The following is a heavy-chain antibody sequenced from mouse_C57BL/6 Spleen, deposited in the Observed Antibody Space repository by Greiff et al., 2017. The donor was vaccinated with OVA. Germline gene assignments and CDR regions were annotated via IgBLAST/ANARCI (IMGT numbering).Heavy chain of an antibody. CDR2: INPNNGGT. CDR1: GYTFTDYN. Sequence: EVQLQQSGPELVKPGASVKIPCKASGYTFTDYNMDWVKQSHGKSLEWIGDINPNNGGTIYNQKFKGKATLTVDKSSSTAYMELRSLTSEDTAVYYCARGGDYGNYEAYWGQGTLVTVSA. V-gene: IGHV1-18*01. J-gene: IGHJ3*01. D-gene: IGHD2-1*01. CDR3: ARGGDYGNYEAY.